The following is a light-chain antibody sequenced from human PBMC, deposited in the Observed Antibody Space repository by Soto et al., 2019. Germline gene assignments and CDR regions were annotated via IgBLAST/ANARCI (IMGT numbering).Light chain of an antibody. V-gene: IGKV3D-20*02. CDR2: GAS. Sequence: EIVLTQSPGTLSLARGKRATLSCRASQSISSSYLAWYQQKPGQTPRLLIYGASTRATDIPARFSGGGSGTDFTLTISSLEPEDFAVYYCQQRSSWPPTITFGQGTRLEIK. J-gene: IGKJ5*01. CDR1: QSISSSY. CDR3: QQRSSWPPTIT.